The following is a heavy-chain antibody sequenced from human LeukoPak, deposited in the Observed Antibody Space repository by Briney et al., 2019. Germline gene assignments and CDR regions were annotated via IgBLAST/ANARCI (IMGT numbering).Heavy chain of an antibody. CDR1: GGSISSYY. V-gene: IGHV4-59*01. CDR3: ARTRNEGAFDI. CDR2: IYYSGST. Sequence: SETLSLTCTVSGGSISSYYWSWIRQPPGKGLEWIGYIYYSGSTNYNPSLKSRVTISVDTSKNQFSLKLSSVTAADTAVYYCARTRNEGAFDIWAQGTMVTVSS. D-gene: IGHD1-1*01. J-gene: IGHJ3*02.